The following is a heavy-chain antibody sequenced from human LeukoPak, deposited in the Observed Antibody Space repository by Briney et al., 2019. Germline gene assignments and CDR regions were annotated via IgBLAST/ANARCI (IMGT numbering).Heavy chain of an antibody. Sequence: PGGSLRLSCAASGFTFSSYWMHSVRQAPGKGLVWVSRINSDGSSTSYADSVKGRFTISRDNAKNTLYLQMNSLRAEDTAVHYCARDPRYCSSTSCLTQFDPWGQGTLVTVSS. J-gene: IGHJ5*02. CDR2: INSDGSST. V-gene: IGHV3-74*01. CDR1: GFTFSSYW. CDR3: ARDPRYCSSTSCLTQFDP. D-gene: IGHD2-2*01.